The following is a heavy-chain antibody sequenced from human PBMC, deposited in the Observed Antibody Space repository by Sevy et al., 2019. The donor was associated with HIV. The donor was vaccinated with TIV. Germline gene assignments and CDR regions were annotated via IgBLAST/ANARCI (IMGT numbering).Heavy chain of an antibody. D-gene: IGHD2-2*01. CDR1: GYTLTELS. J-gene: IGHJ4*02. CDR2: FDPEDGET. Sequence: ASAKVSCKVSGYTLTELSMHWVRQAPGKGLEWMGGFDPEDGETIYAQKFQGRVTMTEDTSTDTAYMELSSLRSEDTAVYYCASADCSSTSCYDFDYWGQGTLVTVSS. CDR3: ASADCSSTSCYDFDY. V-gene: IGHV1-24*01.